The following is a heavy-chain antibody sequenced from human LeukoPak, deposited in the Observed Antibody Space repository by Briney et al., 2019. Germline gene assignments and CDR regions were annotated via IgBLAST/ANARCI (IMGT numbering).Heavy chain of an antibody. J-gene: IGHJ4*02. CDR3: ARDTSGADY. Sequence: GGTLRLSCAAPGITFSNYNMNWVRQAPGKGLEWISSITSSSSCTFYADSVKGRFTISRDNAKNSLYLQMNSLRVEDTANYYCARDTSGADYWGQGTLVTVSS. CDR2: ITSSSSCT. D-gene: IGHD2-8*01. CDR1: GITFSNYN. V-gene: IGHV3-21*01.